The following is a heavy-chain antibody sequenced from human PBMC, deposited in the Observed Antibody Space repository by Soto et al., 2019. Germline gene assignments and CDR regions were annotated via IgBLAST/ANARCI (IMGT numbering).Heavy chain of an antibody. CDR1: GFSLSNARMG. J-gene: IGHJ5*02. CDR3: AGMSARGNWFGP. CDR2: IFSNDEK. Sequence: QVTLKESGPVLVKPTETLTLTCTVSGFSLSNARMGVSWIRQPPGKALEWLAHIFSNDEKAYSTSLKRRLSNSKDATKKQVVLTKTDMDPFGTATKFCAGMSARGNWFGPWGQGTLVTVSS. V-gene: IGHV2-26*01.